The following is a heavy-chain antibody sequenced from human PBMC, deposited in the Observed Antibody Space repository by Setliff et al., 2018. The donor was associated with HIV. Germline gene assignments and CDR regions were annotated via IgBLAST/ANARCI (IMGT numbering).Heavy chain of an antibody. D-gene: IGHD2-15*01. CDR1: GYTFTSYG. Sequence: ASVKVSCKASGYTFTSYGISWVRQAPGQGLEWMGWVSAYNGNTNYAQKLQGRVTMTTDTSTSTAYMELRSLRSDDTAVYYCARDRKVVRGYCSGGSCSYYYYYGMDVWGQGTTVTVSS. CDR2: VSAYNGNT. J-gene: IGHJ6*02. V-gene: IGHV1-18*01. CDR3: ARDRKVVRGYCSGGSCSYYYYYGMDV.